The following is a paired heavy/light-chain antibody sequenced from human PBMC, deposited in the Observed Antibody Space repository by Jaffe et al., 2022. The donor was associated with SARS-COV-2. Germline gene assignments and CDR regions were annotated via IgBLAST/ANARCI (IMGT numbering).Light chain of an antibody. V-gene: IGKV3-20*01. CDR1: LGINSRY. Sequence: EIVLTQSPGTLSLSPGERATLSCRASLGINSRYLAWYQQKPGQAPRLLIYGTSSRATGIPDRFSGSGSGTDFTLTISRLEPEDFAVYYCQQYGSSPMYIFGQGTKLEIK. CDR3: QQYGSSPMYI. J-gene: IGKJ2*01. CDR2: GTS.
Heavy chain of an antibody. J-gene: IGHJ5*02. Sequence: QVQLVQSGAEVRKPGASVKVSCKTSGYTFTTSGISWVRQAPGQGLEWMGWISAYNGNTNYAQKFQGRVTMTTDTSTSTAYMEMRSLKSDDTAVYYCARVDISETKGFDPWGQGTLVTVSS. V-gene: IGHV1-18*01. CDR1: GYTFTTSG. CDR3: ARVDISETKGFDP. D-gene: IGHD4-17*01. CDR2: ISAYNGNT.